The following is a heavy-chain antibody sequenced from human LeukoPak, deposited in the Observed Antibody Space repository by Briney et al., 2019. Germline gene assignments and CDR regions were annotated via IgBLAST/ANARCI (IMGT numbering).Heavy chain of an antibody. CDR3: ARGDRPGSSSGAGFN. CDR2: INPSGGST. J-gene: IGHJ4*02. D-gene: IGHD6-6*01. Sequence: ASVKVSCKASGYTFTSYYMHWVRQAPGQGLEWMGIINPSGGSTGYAQKFQGRVTMTRDTSTSTVYMELSSLRSEDTAVYYCARGDRPGSSSGAGFNWGQGTLVTVSS. V-gene: IGHV1-46*01. CDR1: GYTFTSYY.